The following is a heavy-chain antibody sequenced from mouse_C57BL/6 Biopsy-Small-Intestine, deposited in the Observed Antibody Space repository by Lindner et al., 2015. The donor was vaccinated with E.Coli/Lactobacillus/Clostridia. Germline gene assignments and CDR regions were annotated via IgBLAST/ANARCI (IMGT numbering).Heavy chain of an antibody. J-gene: IGHJ2*01. CDR2: INPGSGGT. CDR1: GYAFTDYL. Sequence: VQLQESGAELIRAGTTVMVSCRASGYAFTDYLIEWVIQRPGQGLEWIGVINPGSGGTNYNEKFKGKATLTADKSSSTAYMQLSSLTSEDSAVYFCARGYYDYGVDYWGQGTTLTVSS. V-gene: IGHV1-54*01. D-gene: IGHD2-4*01. CDR3: ARGYYDYGVDY.